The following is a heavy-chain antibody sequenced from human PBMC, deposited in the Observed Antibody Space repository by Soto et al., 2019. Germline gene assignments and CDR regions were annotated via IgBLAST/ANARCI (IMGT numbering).Heavy chain of an antibody. CDR2: IIPIFGTA. D-gene: IGHD6-19*01. Sequence: ASVKVSCKASGGTFSSYAITWVRQAPGQGLEWMGGIIPIFGTANYAQKFQGRVTITADKSTCTAYMELSSLGSEDTAVYYWARSPYGGWGGGAFDIWGQGTMVTVSS. CDR3: ARSPYGGWGGGAFDI. CDR1: GGTFSSYA. J-gene: IGHJ3*02. V-gene: IGHV1-69*06.